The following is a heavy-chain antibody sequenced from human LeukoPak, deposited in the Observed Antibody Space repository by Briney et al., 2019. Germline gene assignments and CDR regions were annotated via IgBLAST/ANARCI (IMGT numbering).Heavy chain of an antibody. V-gene: IGHV4-39*01. CDR2: VSYSGST. CDR1: GDSISSNNYY. Sequence: SETLSLTCTVSGDSISSNNYYWGWIRQPPGKGLEWIGGVSYSGSTNYSPSLKSRVTISVDTSKNQFSLKLSSVTAADTAVYYCARHYFRHRIAAAGTRSNWFDPWGQGTLVTVSS. CDR3: ARHYFRHRIAAAGTRSNWFDP. D-gene: IGHD6-13*01. J-gene: IGHJ5*02.